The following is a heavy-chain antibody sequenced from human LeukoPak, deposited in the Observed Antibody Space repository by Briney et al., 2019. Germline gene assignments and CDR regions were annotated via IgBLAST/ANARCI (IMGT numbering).Heavy chain of an antibody. CDR3: AKDSVAVTGTGNIDY. CDR2: ISSTRPTI. D-gene: IGHD6-19*01. J-gene: IGHJ4*02. CDR1: GFSFSSYN. Sequence: PGGSLRLSCAASGFSFSSYNMNWVRQAPGKGLEWISYISSTRPTIYYADSVKGRFTISRDNSKNSLYLQMNSLRAEDTALYYCAKDSVAVTGTGNIDYWGQGTLVTVSS. V-gene: IGHV3-48*04.